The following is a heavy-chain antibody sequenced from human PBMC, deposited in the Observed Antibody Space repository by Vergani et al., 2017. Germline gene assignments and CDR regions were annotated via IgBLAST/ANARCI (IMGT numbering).Heavy chain of an antibody. V-gene: IGHV3-21*01. Sequence: EVQLVEPGGGLVKPGGSLILSCAASGFTFSSYSMNWVLQAPGKGLGWVSSISSSSSSIYYADSVKGRFTISRHNAKNSMYLQMNSLRAEDTAVYYCARDQVLRLLEWSVPYYYDMDVWGKGTTVTVSS. CDR1: GFTFSSYS. CDR2: ISSSSSSI. CDR3: ARDQVLRLLEWSVPYYYDMDV. D-gene: IGHD3-3*01. J-gene: IGHJ6*03.